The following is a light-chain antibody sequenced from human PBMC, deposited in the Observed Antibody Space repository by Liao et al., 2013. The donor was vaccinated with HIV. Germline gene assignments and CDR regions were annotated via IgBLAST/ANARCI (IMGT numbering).Light chain of an antibody. Sequence: SYELTQPPSVSVSPGQTASITCSGDKLGDKYACWYQQKPGQSPVLVIYQDNKRPSGIPERFSGSNSGNTATLTISGTQAMDEADYYCQVWDSDYFHVVFGGGTKLTVL. CDR1: KLGDKY. CDR3: QVWDSDYFHVV. V-gene: IGLV3-1*01. J-gene: IGLJ2*01. CDR2: QDN.